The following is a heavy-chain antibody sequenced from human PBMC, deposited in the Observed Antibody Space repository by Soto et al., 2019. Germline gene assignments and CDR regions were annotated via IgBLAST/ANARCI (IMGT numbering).Heavy chain of an antibody. J-gene: IGHJ5*02. Sequence: PSETLSLTCTVSGGSITTRGSNWGWIRQPPGKDLEWIGSFYYSGSTYYNPSLKSRVTISVDTSKNQFSLRLTSVTAADTAVYYCVRPKQWLVKGSGWFDPWGLGTLVTVYS. V-gene: IGHV4-39*01. CDR3: VRPKQWLVKGSGWFDP. D-gene: IGHD6-19*01. CDR2: FYYSGST. CDR1: GGSITTRGSN.